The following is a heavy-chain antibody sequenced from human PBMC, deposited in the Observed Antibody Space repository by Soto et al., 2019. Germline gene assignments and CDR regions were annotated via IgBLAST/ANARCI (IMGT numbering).Heavy chain of an antibody. CDR1: GGTFSSYA. CDR3: ARGVNGGGSYSIDC. J-gene: IGHJ4*02. D-gene: IGHD1-26*01. CDR2: IIPIFGTA. Sequence: QVQLVQSGAEVKKPGSSVKVSCKASGGTFSSYAISWVRQAPGQGLEWMGGIIPIFGTANYAQKFQGRVTSTADEATSTAYMELSSLRSEITAVDYCARGVNGGGSYSIDCWGQGTLVTVSS. V-gene: IGHV1-69*12.